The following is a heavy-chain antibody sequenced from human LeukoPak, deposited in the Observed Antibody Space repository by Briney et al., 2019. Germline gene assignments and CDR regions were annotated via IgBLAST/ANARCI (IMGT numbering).Heavy chain of an antibody. J-gene: IGHJ4*02. Sequence: ASVKVSCKASGYTFTGYYMHWVRQAPGQGLEWMGWINPNSGGTSYAQKFQGRVTMTRDTSISTAYMELSRLKSDDTAVYSCARGTSTYSNYWGQGTLVTVSS. V-gene: IGHV1-2*02. CDR2: INPNSGGT. D-gene: IGHD2-21*01. CDR3: ARGTSTYSNY. CDR1: GYTFTGYY.